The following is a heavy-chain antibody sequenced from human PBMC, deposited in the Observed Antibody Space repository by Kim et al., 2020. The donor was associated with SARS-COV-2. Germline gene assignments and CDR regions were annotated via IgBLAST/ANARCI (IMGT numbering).Heavy chain of an antibody. Sequence: DSVKGGFRISRDNTKNSVSLQMNSLRAEETAVYYCGKEGRGSSGVGAFDTWGQGTVVTVSS. J-gene: IGHJ3*02. V-gene: IGHV3-11*05. CDR3: GKEGRGSSGVGAFDT. D-gene: IGHD6-19*01.